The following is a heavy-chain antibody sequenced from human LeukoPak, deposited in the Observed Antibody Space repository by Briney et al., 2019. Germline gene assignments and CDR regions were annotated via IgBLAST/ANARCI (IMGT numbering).Heavy chain of an antibody. D-gene: IGHD4-17*01. CDR2: ISYDGSNK. CDR3: AKKNGDYFDY. J-gene: IGHJ4*02. CDR1: GFTFSSYG. V-gene: IGHV3-30*18. Sequence: GGSLGLSCAASGFTFSSYGMHWVRQAPGKGLEWVAVISYDGSNKYYADSVKGRFTISRDNSKNTLYLQMNSLRAEDTAVYYCAKKNGDYFDYWGQGTLVTVSS.